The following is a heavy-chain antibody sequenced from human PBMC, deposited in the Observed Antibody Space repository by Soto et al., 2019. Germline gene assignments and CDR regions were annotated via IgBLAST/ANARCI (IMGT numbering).Heavy chain of an antibody. CDR3: ARGVGSGSYYHQYNWFDP. Sequence: QVQLVQSGAEVKKPGASVKVSCKASGYTFTNYGISWVRQAPGQGLEWMGWISAYNGNTKYAQKLQGRVTMTTDTSTSTAYMELRGLRSDDTAVYYCARGVGSGSYYHQYNWFDPWGQGTLVTVSS. CDR1: GYTFTNYG. J-gene: IGHJ5*02. CDR2: ISAYNGNT. V-gene: IGHV1-18*01. D-gene: IGHD3-10*01.